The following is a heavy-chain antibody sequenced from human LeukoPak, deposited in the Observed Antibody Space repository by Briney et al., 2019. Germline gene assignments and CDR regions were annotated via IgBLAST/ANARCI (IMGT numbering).Heavy chain of an antibody. CDR2: ISTFNGYT. Sequence: ASVTVSCKTSGYTFTSCYIHWVRQAPGQGLEWMGWISTFNGYTNYAKTLQGRVTMTRDTSTRTVYMEMRNMRSDDTAVYYCARGEFYYDLWGQGTLVTVSS. CDR3: ARGEFYYDL. J-gene: IGHJ4*02. V-gene: IGHV1-18*04. CDR1: GYTFTSCY. D-gene: IGHD3-16*01.